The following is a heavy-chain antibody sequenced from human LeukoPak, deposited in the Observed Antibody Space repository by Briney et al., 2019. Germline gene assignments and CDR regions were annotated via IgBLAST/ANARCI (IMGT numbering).Heavy chain of an antibody. J-gene: IGHJ3*02. CDR2: LSYDGSNK. V-gene: IGHV3-30*03. Sequence: GGSLRLSCAASGFTFSSYGMHWVRQAPGKGPEWVAVLSYDGSNKYYADSVKGRFTISRDNAQNSLYLQMISLRAEDTAVYYCARARGYSSGWYPADAFDIWGQGTMVTVSS. D-gene: IGHD6-19*01. CDR1: GFTFSSYG. CDR3: ARARGYSSGWYPADAFDI.